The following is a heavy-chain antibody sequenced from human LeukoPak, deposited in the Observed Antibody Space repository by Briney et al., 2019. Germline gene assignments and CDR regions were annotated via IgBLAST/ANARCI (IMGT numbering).Heavy chain of an antibody. D-gene: IGHD3-3*01. J-gene: IGHJ5*02. CDR1: GFTFSSYA. V-gene: IGHV3-23*01. Sequence: QPGGSLRLSCAASGFTFSSYAMSWVRQAPGKGLEWVSGISVSGGSTNYADSVKGRSTISRDNSKNTLYLQMNSLRAEDAAVYYCASSYYDFWSGYYTDYNWFDPWGQGTLVTVSS. CDR2: ISVSGGST. CDR3: ASSYYDFWSGYYTDYNWFDP.